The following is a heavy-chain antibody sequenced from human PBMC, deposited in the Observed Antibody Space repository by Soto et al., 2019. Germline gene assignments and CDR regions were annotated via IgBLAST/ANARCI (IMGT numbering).Heavy chain of an antibody. CDR1: GGSISSSSYY. J-gene: IGHJ4*02. Sequence: PSETLSLTCTVSGGSISSSSYYWGWIRQPPGKGLEWIGSIYYSGSTYYNPSLKSRVTISVDTSKNQFSLKLSSVTAADTAVYYCARHLAVVVAVAGFDYWDQGTLVTVSS. V-gene: IGHV4-39*01. CDR2: IYYSGST. D-gene: IGHD2-15*01. CDR3: ARHLAVVVAVAGFDY.